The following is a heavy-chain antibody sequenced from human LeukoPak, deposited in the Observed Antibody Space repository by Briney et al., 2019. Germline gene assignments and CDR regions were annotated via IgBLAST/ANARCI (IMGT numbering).Heavy chain of an antibody. CDR1: GGTFSSYA. D-gene: IGHD3-10*01. V-gene: IGHV1-69*13. CDR2: IIPIFGTA. Sequence: AVTVSFKASGGTFSSYAISWVRQAPGQGLEWMGGIIPIFGTANYAQKFQGRVTITADESTSTAYMELSSLRSEDTAVYYCARGITMVRGVIIGYYYYYMDVWGKGTTVTISS. J-gene: IGHJ6*03. CDR3: ARGITMVRGVIIGYYYYYMDV.